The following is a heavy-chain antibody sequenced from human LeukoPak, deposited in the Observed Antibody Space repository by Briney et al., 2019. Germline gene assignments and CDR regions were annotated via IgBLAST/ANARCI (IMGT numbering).Heavy chain of an antibody. V-gene: IGHV1-46*01. CDR1: GYTFTSYY. J-gene: IGHJ4*02. CDR3: ARSTLTYYYDSSGYRVDY. Sequence: ASVKVSCKASGYTFTSYYMHWVRQAPGQGLEWMGIINPSGGSTSYAQKFQGRVTMTRDTSTSTVYMELSSLRSEDTAVYYCARSTLTYYYDSSGYRVDYWGQGTLVTVSS. CDR2: INPSGGST. D-gene: IGHD3-22*01.